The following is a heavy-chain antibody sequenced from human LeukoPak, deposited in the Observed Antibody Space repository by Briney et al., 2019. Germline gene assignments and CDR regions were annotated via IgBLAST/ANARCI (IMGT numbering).Heavy chain of an antibody. D-gene: IGHD5-12*01. J-gene: IGHJ4*02. V-gene: IGHV3-33*01. Sequence: GGSLRLSCAASGFTFSSYGMHWVRQAPGKGLEWVAVIWYDGSNKYYADSVKGRFTISRDNSKNTLYLQMNSLRAEDTAVYYCARDGRLGRMGINYFDYWGQGTLVTVSS. CDR2: IWYDGSNK. CDR1: GFTFSSYG. CDR3: ARDGRLGRMGINYFDY.